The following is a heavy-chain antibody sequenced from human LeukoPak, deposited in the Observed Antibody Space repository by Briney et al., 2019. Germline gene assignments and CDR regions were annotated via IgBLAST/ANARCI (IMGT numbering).Heavy chain of an antibody. CDR3: AREQYYYDSSGYLDY. CDR2: ISSSGSTI. CDR1: GGSFSGYY. D-gene: IGHD3-22*01. Sequence: LSLTCAVYGGSFSGYYWSWIRQAPGKGLEWVSYISSSGSTIYYADSVKGRFTISRDNAKNSLYLQMNSLRAEDTAVYYCAREQYYYDSSGYLDYWGQGTLVTVSS. J-gene: IGHJ4*02. V-gene: IGHV3-11*01.